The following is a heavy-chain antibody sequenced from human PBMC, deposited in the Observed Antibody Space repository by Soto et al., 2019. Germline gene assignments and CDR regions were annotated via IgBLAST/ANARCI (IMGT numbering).Heavy chain of an antibody. CDR3: TTEDSSGYYSYYFDY. D-gene: IGHD3-22*01. J-gene: IGHJ4*02. CDR1: GFTFSNAW. CDR2: IKSKTDGGTT. V-gene: IGHV3-15*01. Sequence: PGGSLRLSCAASGFTFSNAWMSWVRQAPGKGLEWVGRIKSKTDGGTTDYAAPVKGRFTISRDDSKNTLYLQMNSPKTEDTAVYYCTTEDSSGYYSYYFDYWGQGTPVTVSS.